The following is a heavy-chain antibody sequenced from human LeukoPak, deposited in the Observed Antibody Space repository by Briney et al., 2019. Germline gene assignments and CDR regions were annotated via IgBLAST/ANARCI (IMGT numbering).Heavy chain of an antibody. CDR2: IYYSGST. CDR1: GGSISSGDYY. V-gene: IGHV4-30-4*01. D-gene: IGHD3-10*01. J-gene: IGHJ6*02. CDR3: ARDLSPYGSGKKAGHYYYYYGMDV. Sequence: SQTLSLTCTVSGGSISSGDYYWSWIRQPPGKGLEWIGYIYYSGSTYYNPSLKSRVTISVDTSKNQFSLKLSSVTAADTAVYYCARDLSPYGSGKKAGHYYYYYGMDVWGQGTTVTVSS.